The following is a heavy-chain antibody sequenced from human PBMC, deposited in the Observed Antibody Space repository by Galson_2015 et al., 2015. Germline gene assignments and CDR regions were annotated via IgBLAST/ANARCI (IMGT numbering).Heavy chain of an antibody. CDR2: INHSGST. D-gene: IGHD1-20*01. J-gene: IGHJ2*01. Sequence: SETLSLTCAVYGGSFSGYYWSWIRQPPGKGLEWIGEINHSGSTNYNPSLKSRVTISVDTSKNQFSLKLSSVTAADTAVYYCARGEYDWVVGFDLWGRGTLVTVSS. CDR1: GGSFSGYY. V-gene: IGHV4-34*01. CDR3: ARGEYDWVVGFDL.